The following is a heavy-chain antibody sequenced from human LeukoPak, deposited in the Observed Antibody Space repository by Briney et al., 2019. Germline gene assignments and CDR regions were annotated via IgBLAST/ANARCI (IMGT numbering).Heavy chain of an antibody. CDR3: ARAVRYYYYGMDV. V-gene: IGHV3-48*01. CDR1: GFTFNTYS. Sequence: GGSLRLSCAASGFTFNTYSMNWVRQAPGKGLEWISYISDSSGTIYHADSVKGRFTISRDNAKNSLYLQMNSLRAEDTAVYYCARAVRYYYYGMDVWGQGTTVTVSS. CDR2: ISDSSGTI. J-gene: IGHJ6*02. D-gene: IGHD3-10*01.